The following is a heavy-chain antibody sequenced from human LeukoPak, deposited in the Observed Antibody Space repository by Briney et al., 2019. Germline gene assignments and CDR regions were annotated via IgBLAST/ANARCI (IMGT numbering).Heavy chain of an antibody. D-gene: IGHD3-22*01. J-gene: IGHJ3*02. Sequence: PSETLSLTCAVSGGSFSAFFWRWIRQPPGKGLERIGDVGHSGSADYNPSLKSRVTVSADPSKTQFSLKLTSVTAADTAVYYCATRGDYSDTSGNSYDALDIWGQGTMVTVSS. CDR3: ATRGDYSDTSGNSYDALDI. V-gene: IGHV4-34*01. CDR2: VGHSGSA. CDR1: GGSFSAFF.